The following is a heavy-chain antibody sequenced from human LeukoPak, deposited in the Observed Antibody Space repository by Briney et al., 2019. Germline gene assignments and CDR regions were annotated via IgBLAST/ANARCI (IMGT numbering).Heavy chain of an antibody. J-gene: IGHJ4*02. CDR1: GGSFSGYY. V-gene: IGHV4-34*01. CDR3: AREGSRTSSFDY. D-gene: IGHD2-2*01. CDR2: INHSGST. Sequence: SETLSLTCAVYGGSFSGYYWSWIRQPPGKGLEWIGEINHSGSTNYNPSLKSRVTISVDTSKNQFSLKLSSVTAADTAVYYCAREGSRTSSFDYWGQGTLVTVSS.